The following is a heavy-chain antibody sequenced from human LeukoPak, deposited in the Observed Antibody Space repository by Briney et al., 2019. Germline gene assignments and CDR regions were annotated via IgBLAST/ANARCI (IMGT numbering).Heavy chain of an antibody. CDR3: ARVDILTRYSTDY. J-gene: IGHJ4*02. V-gene: IGHV3-53*01. CDR1: GFTVSSNY. Sequence: GGSLRLSCAASGFTVSSNYMSWVRQAPGKGLEWVSVIYSGGSTYYADSVKGRFTISRDNSKNTLYLQMDSLRAEDTAVYYCARVDILTRYSTDYWGQGTLVTVSS. CDR2: IYSGGST. D-gene: IGHD3-9*01.